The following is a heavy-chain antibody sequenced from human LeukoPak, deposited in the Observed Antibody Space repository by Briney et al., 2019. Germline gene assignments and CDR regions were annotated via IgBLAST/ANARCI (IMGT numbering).Heavy chain of an antibody. CDR2: ISGSGGST. Sequence: GGSLRLSCAASGVTFSSYAMSWVRQAPGKGLEWVSAISGSGGSTYYADSVKGRFTISRDNSKNTLYLQMNSLRAEDTAVYYCAKAHTNYYYYYMDVWGKGTTVTVSS. J-gene: IGHJ6*03. V-gene: IGHV3-23*01. CDR3: AKAHTNYYYYYMDV. CDR1: GVTFSSYA.